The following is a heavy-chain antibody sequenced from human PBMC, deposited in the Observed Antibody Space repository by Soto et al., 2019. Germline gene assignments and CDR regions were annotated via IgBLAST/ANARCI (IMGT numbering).Heavy chain of an antibody. CDR3: TTDRATPSDISMVRGVIQTHYSYYGMDV. Sequence: EVQLVESGGGLVKPGGSLRLSCAASGFTFTNAWMSWVRQAPGKGLEWVGRIKSKTDGGTTDYAAPVKGRFTISRDDSKNMLDLQMNSLKTEDTAVYFCTTDRATPSDISMVRGVIQTHYSYYGMDVWGQGTTVTVSS. D-gene: IGHD3-10*01. V-gene: IGHV3-15*01. CDR2: IKSKTDGGTT. CDR1: GFTFTNAW. J-gene: IGHJ6*02.